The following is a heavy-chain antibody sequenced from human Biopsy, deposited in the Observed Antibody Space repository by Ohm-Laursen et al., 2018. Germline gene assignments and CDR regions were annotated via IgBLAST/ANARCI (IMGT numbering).Heavy chain of an antibody. J-gene: IGHJ4*02. CDR2: INPSGSTT. D-gene: IGHD6-19*01. CDR1: GYSFTSYY. Sequence: ASVKVSCKASGYSFTSYYMHWVRQTPGQGLEWMGMINPSGSTTSYPQVFQGRVTMTRDTSKSTVYMELSSLRSADTAVYFCARNTGWYGDLYYFDYWGQGTLVTVSS. V-gene: IGHV1-46*01. CDR3: ARNTGWYGDLYYFDY.